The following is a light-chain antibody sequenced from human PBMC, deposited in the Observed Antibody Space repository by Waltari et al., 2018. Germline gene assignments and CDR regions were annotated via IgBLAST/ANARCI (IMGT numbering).Light chain of an antibody. CDR2: GAS. CDR1: QSVSSSY. V-gene: IGKV3-20*01. Sequence: VLTQSPGTLSSSPGDRATLSCRASQSVSSSYLAWYQQKPGQAPRLLIYGASSRDTGIPDRFSGSGSGTDFTLTISRLEPEDFAVYYCQQYGSSPQTFGQGTKVEIK. CDR3: QQYGSSPQT. J-gene: IGKJ1*01.